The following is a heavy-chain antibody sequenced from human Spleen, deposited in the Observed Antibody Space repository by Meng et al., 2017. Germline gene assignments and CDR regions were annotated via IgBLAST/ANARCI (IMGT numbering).Heavy chain of an antibody. Sequence: QVQLQQWGAGLLKPSETLSLTCAVYGGSFSGYYWSWIRQPPGKGLEWIGEINHSGSTNYNPSLRSRVTISVDTSKNQFSLKVSSVTAADTAVYYCARYDFDSSSLYSNWFDPWGQGTLVTVSS. CDR3: ARYDFDSSSLYSNWFDP. V-gene: IGHV4-34*01. CDR2: INHSGST. CDR1: GGSFSGYY. J-gene: IGHJ5*02. D-gene: IGHD3-22*01.